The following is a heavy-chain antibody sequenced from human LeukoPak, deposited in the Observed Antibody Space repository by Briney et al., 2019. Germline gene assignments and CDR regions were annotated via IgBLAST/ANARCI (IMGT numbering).Heavy chain of an antibody. CDR3: AKDEYCSSGSCYLIGY. D-gene: IGHD2-15*01. Sequence: GGSLRLSCAASGFTFSSYGMHWVRQAPGKGLEWVAFIRDDGTNKYYADSVKGRFTIFRDNSKNTVYVQMNSLREEDTAVYYCAKDEYCSSGSCYLIGYWGQGTLVTVSS. J-gene: IGHJ4*02. CDR2: IRDDGTNK. CDR1: GFTFSSYG. V-gene: IGHV3-30*02.